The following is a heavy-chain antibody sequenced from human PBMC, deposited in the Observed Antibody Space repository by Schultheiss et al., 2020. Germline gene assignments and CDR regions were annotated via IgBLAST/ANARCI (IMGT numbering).Heavy chain of an antibody. J-gene: IGHJ4*02. Sequence: GGSLRLSCAASGFTFSSYGMHWVRQAPGKGLEWVSSITVGGGYIYYADSVKGRFTISRDNAKISLYLQMNSLRAEDTAVYYCARVRFSGSYPSYFDYWGQGTLVTVAS. CDR2: ITVGGGYI. D-gene: IGHD1-26*01. V-gene: IGHV3-21*04. CDR1: GFTFSSYG. CDR3: ARVRFSGSYPSYFDY.